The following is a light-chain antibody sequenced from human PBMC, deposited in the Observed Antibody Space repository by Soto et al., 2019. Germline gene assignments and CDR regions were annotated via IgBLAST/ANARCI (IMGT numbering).Light chain of an antibody. V-gene: IGLV1-51*01. Sequence: QSVLTQPPSVSAAPGQKVTISCSGSSSNIGNTYVSWYQQLPGTAPKLLICDNDQRPSGIPDRFSGSKSGTSATLAITGLQAGAEADYYCGAWDTNLNAEVFGGGTKVTVL. CDR2: DND. CDR1: SSNIGNTY. J-gene: IGLJ2*01. CDR3: GAWDTNLNAEV.